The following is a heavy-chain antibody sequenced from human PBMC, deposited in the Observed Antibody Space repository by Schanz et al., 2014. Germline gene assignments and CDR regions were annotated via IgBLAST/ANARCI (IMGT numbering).Heavy chain of an antibody. J-gene: IGHJ6*02. D-gene: IGHD3-9*01. V-gene: IGHV3-33*01. CDR3: ARDSGPYYDKSMDV. Sequence: QVQLVESGGGVVQFGRSLRLSCVASGFTFSSYGMHWVRQAPGKGLEWVAVIWCDEKNKYYADSVKGRFTMSRDNSKNTLYLQMNSLRTEDTAVYYCARDSGPYYDKSMDVWGQGTTVAVSS. CDR1: GFTFSSYG. CDR2: IWCDEKNK.